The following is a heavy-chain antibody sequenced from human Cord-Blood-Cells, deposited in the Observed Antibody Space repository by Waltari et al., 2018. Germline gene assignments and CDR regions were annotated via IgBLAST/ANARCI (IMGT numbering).Heavy chain of an antibody. D-gene: IGHD7-27*01. CDR1: GFTVSSNY. CDR2: ICSGGST. J-gene: IGHJ4*02. Sequence: EVQLVESGGGLVQPGGSLRLSCAASGFTVSSNYMSWVRQAPGKGLGGVSVICSGGSTDDADCVKGRFTISRDKSKNTLYLQMNSLRAEDTAVYDCARGHNWGSRDYWGQGTLVTVSS. V-gene: IGHV3-66*01. CDR3: ARGHNWGSRDY.